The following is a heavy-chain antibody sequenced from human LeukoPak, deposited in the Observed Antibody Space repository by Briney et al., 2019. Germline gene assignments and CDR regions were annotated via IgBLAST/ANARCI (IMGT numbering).Heavy chain of an antibody. CDR2: IYHSGST. D-gene: IGHD1-14*01. J-gene: IGHJ5*02. V-gene: IGHV4-30-2*01. CDR1: GGSISSGGYY. CDR3: ARALRTGGWFDP. Sequence: SQTLSLTCTVSGGSISSGGYYWSWIRQPPGKGLQWIGYIYHSGSTYYNPSLKSRVTISVDRSKNQFSLKLSSVTAADTAVYYCARALRTGGWFDPWGQGTLVTVSS.